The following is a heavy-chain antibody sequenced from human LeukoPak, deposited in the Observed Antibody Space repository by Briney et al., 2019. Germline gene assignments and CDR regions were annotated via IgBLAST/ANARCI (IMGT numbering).Heavy chain of an antibody. D-gene: IGHD4-23*01. CDR3: ARGPNKSDGGNSGSAWFDP. CDR2: MNPNSGNT. V-gene: IGHV1-8*01. CDR1: GYTFTTYD. J-gene: IGHJ5*02. Sequence: ASVKVSCKASGYTFTTYDINWVRQATGQGLEWMGWMNPNSGNTGYAQKFQGRVTMTKNTSISTAYMELSSLRSEDTAVYYCARGPNKSDGGNSGSAWFDPWGQGTLVTVSS.